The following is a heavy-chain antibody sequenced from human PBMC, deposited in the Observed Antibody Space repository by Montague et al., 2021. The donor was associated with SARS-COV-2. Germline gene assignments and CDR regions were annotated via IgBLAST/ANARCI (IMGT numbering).Heavy chain of an antibody. CDR1: GGSISSSSYY. V-gene: IGHV4-39*07. Sequence: SETLSLTCTVSGGSISSSSYYWGWIRQPPGKGLEWIGSIYYSGSTYYNPSLKSRVTISVDTSKNQFSLKLSSVTATDTATYYCARGRDSGTYFGTKYYFQYGLDVWGQGTTVTVSS. CDR3: ARGRDSGTYFGTKYYFQYGLDV. J-gene: IGHJ6*02. D-gene: IGHD3-10*01. CDR2: IYYSGST.